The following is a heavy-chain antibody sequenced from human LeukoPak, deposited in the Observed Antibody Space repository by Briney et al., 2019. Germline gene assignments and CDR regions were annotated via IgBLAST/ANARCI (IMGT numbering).Heavy chain of an antibody. J-gene: IGHJ3*02. CDR2: IIPIFGTA. D-gene: IGHD1-26*01. CDR1: GGTFSSYA. V-gene: IGHV1-69*05. CDR3: EALGATPDAFDI. Sequence: SVKGSCKAFGGTFSSYAISGGRQAPGQGLEWMGGIIPIFGTANYAQKFQGRVTITTDESTSTAYMELSSLRSEDTAVYYCEALGATPDAFDIWGQGTMVTVSS.